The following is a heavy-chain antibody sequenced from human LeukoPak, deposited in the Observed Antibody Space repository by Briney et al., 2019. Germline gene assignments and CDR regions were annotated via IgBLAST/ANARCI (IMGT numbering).Heavy chain of an antibody. Sequence: SETLSLTCTVSGGSISSYYWSWIRQPPGKGLEWIGYIYYSGSTNYNPSLKSRVTISVDTSKNQFSLKLSPVTAADTAVYYCAKLGYCSGGSCAADAFDIWGQGTMVTVSS. CDR3: AKLGYCSGGSCAADAFDI. J-gene: IGHJ3*02. V-gene: IGHV4-59*08. CDR1: GGSISSYY. CDR2: IYYSGST. D-gene: IGHD2-15*01.